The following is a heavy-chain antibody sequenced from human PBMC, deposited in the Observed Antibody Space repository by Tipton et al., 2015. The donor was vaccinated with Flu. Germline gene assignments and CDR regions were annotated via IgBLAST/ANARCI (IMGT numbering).Heavy chain of an antibody. J-gene: IGHJ4*02. D-gene: IGHD3-10*01. V-gene: IGHV4-38-2*01. CDR3: ARGSLYYGLSVPFDY. CDR1: GDSFGSNYF. CDR2: IHRGGSA. Sequence: TLSLTCAVSGDSFGSNYFWGWIRQPPGKGLEWIGNIHRGGSANYNPSLQSRITISVDTSKNQFSLKLSSVTATDTAIYYCARGSLYYGLSVPFDYWGQGSLVTVSS.